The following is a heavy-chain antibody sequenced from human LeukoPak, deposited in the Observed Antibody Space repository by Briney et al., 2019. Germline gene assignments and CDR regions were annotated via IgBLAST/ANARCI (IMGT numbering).Heavy chain of an antibody. V-gene: IGHV5-51*01. J-gene: IGHJ5*02. CDR2: IYPGDSGT. Sequence: GESLKISCKGSGYSFTSYWIGWVRPMPGKVLAWMGIIYPGDSGTRYSTSFQGQVTISADKSITTAYLQWSSLKASDTAMYYCARRMARTSPPNWFDPWGQGTPVTVSS. D-gene: IGHD6-19*01. CDR3: ARRMARTSPPNWFDP. CDR1: GYSFTSYW.